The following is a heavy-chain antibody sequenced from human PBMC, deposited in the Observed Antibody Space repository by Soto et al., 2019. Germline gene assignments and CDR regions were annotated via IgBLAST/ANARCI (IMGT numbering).Heavy chain of an antibody. V-gene: IGHV4-30-4*01. CDR1: GGSISSGDYY. CDR3: AREDYTEDFNWFDP. D-gene: IGHD3-16*01. CDR2: IYYSGST. Sequence: SGTLPLTCTVSGGSISSGDYYWSWIRQPPGKGLEWIGYIYYSGSTYYNPSLKSRVTISVDTSKNQFSLKLSSVTAADTAVYYRAREDYTEDFNWFDPWGQGTLVTVSS. J-gene: IGHJ5*02.